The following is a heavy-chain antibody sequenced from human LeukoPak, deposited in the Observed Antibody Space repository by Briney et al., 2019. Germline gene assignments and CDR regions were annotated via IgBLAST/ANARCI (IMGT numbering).Heavy chain of an antibody. CDR3: ARDFTPLIQLWPRSLDYNYGMDV. V-gene: IGHV3-7*01. CDR1: GFTFSDYY. D-gene: IGHD5-24*01. Sequence: GGSLRLSCAASGFTFSDYYMNWVRQAPGKGLEWVADIKEDGSEIYYADFVKGRFTISRDNANDSLYLQMNSLRAEDTAVYYCARDFTPLIQLWPRSLDYNYGMDVWGQGTTVTVSS. CDR2: IKEDGSEI. J-gene: IGHJ6*02.